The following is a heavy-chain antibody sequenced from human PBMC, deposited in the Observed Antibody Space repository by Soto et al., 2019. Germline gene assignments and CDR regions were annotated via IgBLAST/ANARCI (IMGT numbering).Heavy chain of an antibody. J-gene: IGHJ6*03. CDR1: GFTFSSYS. CDR2: ISGSSSTI. Sequence: GGSLRLSCAASGFTFSSYSMNWVRQAPGKGLEWVSYISGSSSTIHYVDSVKARFTISRDNAKNSLYLQMNSLRAEDTAVYYCARGYYYGSGSYSQDYMDVWGKGTTVTVSS. CDR3: ARGYYYGSGSYSQDYMDV. D-gene: IGHD3-10*01. V-gene: IGHV3-48*01.